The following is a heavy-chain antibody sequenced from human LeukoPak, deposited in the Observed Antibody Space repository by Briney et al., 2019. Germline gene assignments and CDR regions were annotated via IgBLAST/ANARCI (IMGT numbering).Heavy chain of an antibody. J-gene: IGHJ4*02. CDR3: AVSGYSYGPGLGY. CDR2: INSDGSST. V-gene: IGHV3-74*01. CDR1: GFTFSSYW. D-gene: IGHD5-18*01. Sequence: QPGGSLRLSCAASGFTFSSYWMHWLRQAPGKGLVWVSRINSDGSSTSYADSVKGRFTISRDNAKNTLYLQMNSLRAEDTAVYYCAVSGYSYGPGLGYWGQGTLVTVSS.